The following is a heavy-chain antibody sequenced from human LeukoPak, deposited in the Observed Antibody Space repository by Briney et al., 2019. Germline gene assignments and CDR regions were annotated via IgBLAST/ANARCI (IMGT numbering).Heavy chain of an antibody. V-gene: IGHV4-30-2*01. CDR3: ARAPRGYDDAFDI. Sequence: PSETLSLTCTVSGGSISSGDYYWSWIRQPPGKGLEWIGYIYHSGSTYYNPSLKSRVTISVDRSKNQFSLKLSSVTAADTAVYYCARAPRGYDDAFDIWGQGTMVTVSS. J-gene: IGHJ3*02. D-gene: IGHD2-2*01. CDR1: GGSISSGDYY. CDR2: IYHSGST.